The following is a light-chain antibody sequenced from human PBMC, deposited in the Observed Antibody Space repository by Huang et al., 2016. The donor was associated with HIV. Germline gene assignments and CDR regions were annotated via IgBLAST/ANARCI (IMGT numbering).Light chain of an antibody. V-gene: IGKV2-30*01. CDR1: PSLVYSDGNTY. CDR2: NVS. CDR3: MQGAHWPLT. Sequence: DVVMTQSPLSLPVTLGQPASIPCRSSPSLVYSDGNTYLNWFQQRPGQSPRRLIYNVSKRDSGVPDRISGSGSGTDFTLKISRVEAEDVGVYYCMQGAHWPLTFGQGTKLEIK. J-gene: IGKJ2*01.